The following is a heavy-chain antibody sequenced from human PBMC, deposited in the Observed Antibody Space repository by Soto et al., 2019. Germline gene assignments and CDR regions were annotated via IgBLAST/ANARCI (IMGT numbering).Heavy chain of an antibody. D-gene: IGHD3-22*01. Sequence: GGSLRLSCSASGFTFSSYAMHWVRQAPGKGLEYVSAISSNGGSTYYADSVKGRFTISRDNSKNTLYLQMSSLRAEDTAVYYCVKGPKAESSGYYFAFDIWGQGTMVTVSS. J-gene: IGHJ3*02. CDR1: GFTFSSYA. CDR2: ISSNGGST. V-gene: IGHV3-64D*06. CDR3: VKGPKAESSGYYFAFDI.